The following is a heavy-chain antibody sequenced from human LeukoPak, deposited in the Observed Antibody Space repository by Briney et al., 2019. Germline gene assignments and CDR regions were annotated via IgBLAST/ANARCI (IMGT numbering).Heavy chain of an antibody. CDR3: ARDRRLRYFDWPPRGYWFDP. D-gene: IGHD3-9*01. V-gene: IGHV4-34*01. J-gene: IGHJ5*02. Sequence: SETLSLTCAVYGGSFSGYYWSWIRQPPGKGLEWIGEINHSGSTNYNPSLKSRVTISVDTSKNQFSLKLSSVTAADTAVYYCARDRRLRYFDWPPRGYWFDPWGQGTLVTVSS. CDR2: INHSGST. CDR1: GGSFSGYY.